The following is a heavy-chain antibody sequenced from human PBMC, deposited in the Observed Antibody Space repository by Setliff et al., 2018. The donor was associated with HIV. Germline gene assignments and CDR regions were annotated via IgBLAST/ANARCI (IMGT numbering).Heavy chain of an antibody. Sequence: PSETLSLTCALYGGSFSDYYWSWIRQPPGMGLEWIGEVNRGRRTNYNSSLKSRVTISIDTSRNQFSLTVSSVTAADTAVYYCAIQGRQLLGSFDIWGQGTMVTVSS. J-gene: IGHJ3*02. CDR2: VNRGRRT. CDR3: AIQGRQLLGSFDI. D-gene: IGHD2-2*01. V-gene: IGHV4-34*01. CDR1: GGSFSDYY.